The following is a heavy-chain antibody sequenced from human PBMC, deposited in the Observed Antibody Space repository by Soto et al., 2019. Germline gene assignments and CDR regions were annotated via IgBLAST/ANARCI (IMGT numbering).Heavy chain of an antibody. D-gene: IGHD5-18*01. V-gene: IGHV4-30-4*01. CDR2: IYYSGST. CDR3: ARALGYHYYFDY. CDR1: GGSISSGDYY. Sequence: PSETLSLTCTVSGGSISSGDYYWSWIRQPPGKGLEWIGYIYYSGSTYYNPSLKSRVTISVDTSKNQFSLKLSSVTAADTAVYYCARALGYHYYFDYWGQGTLVTVSS. J-gene: IGHJ4*02.